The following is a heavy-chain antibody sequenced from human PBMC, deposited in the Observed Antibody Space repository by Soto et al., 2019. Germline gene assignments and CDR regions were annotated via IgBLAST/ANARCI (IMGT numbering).Heavy chain of an antibody. Sequence: SVKVSCKAFGGTFSRYAISWVRQAPGQGCEWMRGTIPSFATANYAQKFQVRVTMTADETTGTVYMGLISLRSKDMSVYYCARDLLFGELLYCIDDWGQGTLVTVSS. CDR2: TIPSFATA. CDR1: GGTFSRYA. D-gene: IGHD3-10*02. J-gene: IGHJ4*02. CDR3: ARDLLFGELLYCIDD. V-gene: IGHV1-69*13.